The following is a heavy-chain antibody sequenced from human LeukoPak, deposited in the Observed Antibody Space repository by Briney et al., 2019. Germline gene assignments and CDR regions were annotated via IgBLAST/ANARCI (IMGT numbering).Heavy chain of an antibody. Sequence: ETLSLTCPFSGGPISNSADYWGCIRQPPGKGLEWIGSIYHRGSTCYNPSHKSRVPISVDTSTKQFSLKLGSVTAADTAVYYCARASRYYHILTGYYLSAFDYWGQGTLVTVSS. CDR2: IYHRGST. J-gene: IGHJ4*02. D-gene: IGHD3-9*01. CDR3: ARASRYYHILTGYYLSAFDY. CDR1: GGPISNSADY. V-gene: IGHV4-39*01.